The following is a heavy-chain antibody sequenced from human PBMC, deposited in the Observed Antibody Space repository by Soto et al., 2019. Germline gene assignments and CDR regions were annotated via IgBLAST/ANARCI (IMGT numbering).Heavy chain of an antibody. CDR1: GFTFSNYA. CDR2: TSSDGETS. V-gene: IGHV3-23*01. J-gene: IGHJ4*02. D-gene: IGHD6-19*01. CDR3: ATRTTVAGRPFDY. Sequence: GGSLRLSCTASGFTFSNYAMSWVRQAPGKGLEWVSSTSSDGETSYHADSVQGRFSISRDNSKNTLYLQMNSLRTDDTAMYYCATRTTVAGRPFDYWGLGTLVTVPQ.